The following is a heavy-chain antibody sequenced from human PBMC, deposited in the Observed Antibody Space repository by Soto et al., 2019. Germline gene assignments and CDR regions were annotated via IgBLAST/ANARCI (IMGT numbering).Heavy chain of an antibody. CDR1: GGTFSSYA. CDR3: ASSPFHSGGNKDDS. V-gene: IGHV1-69*01. Sequence: QVQLVQSGAEVKKPGSSVKVSCKASGGTFSSYAISWVRQAPGQGLEWMGGIIPIFGTANYAQKFQGRVTITADESTSQAYMELSSLRSKDRAVYYCASSPFHSGGNKDDSGGQGTRVTVSS. CDR2: IIPIFGTA. J-gene: IGHJ4*02. D-gene: IGHD2-15*01.